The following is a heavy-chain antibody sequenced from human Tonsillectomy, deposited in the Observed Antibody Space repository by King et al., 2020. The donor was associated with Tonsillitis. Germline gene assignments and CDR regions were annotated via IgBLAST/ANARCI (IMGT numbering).Heavy chain of an antibody. CDR1: GFSLSNARMG. D-gene: IGHD4-11*01. CDR3: ARLYSNYYFYYYYYMDV. Sequence: TLKESGPVLVKPTETLTLTCTVSGFSLSNARMGVSWIRQPPGKALEWRAHIFSNDEKSYSTSLKSRLTISKDTSKSQVVLTMTNMDPVDTATYYCARLYSNYYFYYYYYMDVWGKGTTVTVSS. J-gene: IGHJ6*03. V-gene: IGHV2-26*01. CDR2: IFSNDEK.